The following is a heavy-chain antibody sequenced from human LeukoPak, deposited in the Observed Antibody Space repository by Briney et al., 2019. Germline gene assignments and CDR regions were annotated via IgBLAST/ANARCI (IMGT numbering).Heavy chain of an antibody. V-gene: IGHV3-66*01. J-gene: IGHJ4*02. CDR3: ARDLGFGELYFDY. CDR1: GLIVSCNY. D-gene: IGHD3-10*01. CDR2: IYSSGGT. Sequence: GGSLRLSCVASGLIVSCNYMAWVRQAPGKGLEWVAVIYSSGGTYYADSVKGRFTISRDNSKNTLYLQMGSLRAEDMAVYYCARDLGFGELYFDYWGQGTLVTVSS.